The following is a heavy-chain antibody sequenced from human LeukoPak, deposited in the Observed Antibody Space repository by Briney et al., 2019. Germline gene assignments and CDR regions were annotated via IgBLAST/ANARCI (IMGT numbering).Heavy chain of an antibody. V-gene: IGHV3-21*01. CDR3: ARDFRYYGSGSYFDYYYYYMDV. J-gene: IGHJ6*03. Sequence: GGSLRLSCAASGFTFSSYSMNWVRQAPGKGLEWVSSISSSSSYIYYADSVKGRFTISRDNARNSLYLQMNSLRAEDTAVYYCARDFRYYGSGSYFDYYYYYMDVWGKGTTVTVSS. CDR1: GFTFSSYS. D-gene: IGHD3-10*01. CDR2: ISSSSSYI.